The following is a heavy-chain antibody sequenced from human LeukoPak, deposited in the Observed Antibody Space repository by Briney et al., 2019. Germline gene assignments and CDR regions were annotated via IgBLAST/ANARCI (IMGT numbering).Heavy chain of an antibody. CDR1: EYTFASYD. J-gene: IGHJ6*02. CDR2: VNPNSGNT. V-gene: IGHV1-8*01. CDR3: ARPGGVWFGELGLGGMAF. D-gene: IGHD3-10*01. Sequence: ASVKVSCKASEYTFASYDIYWVRRAAGQGLEWVGWVNPNSGNTGYAQKFQGRVTMTRNTSITTAYMELSGLTFEDTAVYYCARPGGVWFGELGLGGMAFWGQGTTVTVSS.